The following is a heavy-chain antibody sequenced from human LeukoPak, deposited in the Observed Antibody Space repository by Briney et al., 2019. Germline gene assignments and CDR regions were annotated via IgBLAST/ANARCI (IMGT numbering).Heavy chain of an antibody. D-gene: IGHD1-26*01. V-gene: IGHV3-7*01. CDR3: SRGGAINGYYVY. Sequence: PGGSLRLSCAASGFTFGDYLMSWVRQVPGKGLEWVANIKEDGSEKFYVDSVKGRFTISRDNTESSLSLQMDSLRVEDTAVYFCSRGGAINGYYVYWGQGTLVTVSS. J-gene: IGHJ4*02. CDR1: GFTFGDYL. CDR2: IKEDGSEK.